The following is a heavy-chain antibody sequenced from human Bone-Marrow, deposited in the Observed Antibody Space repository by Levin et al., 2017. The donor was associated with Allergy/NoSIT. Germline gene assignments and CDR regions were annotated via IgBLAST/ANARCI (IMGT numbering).Heavy chain of an antibody. Sequence: GSLRLSCSVSGGSISNYYWNWVRQPPGKGLEWIGYIYYSGSTNYNPSLKSRVTISLDTSKRQISLKLSSVTAADTAVYYCARGGYYYDSSADYWGQGTLVTVSS. J-gene: IGHJ4*02. D-gene: IGHD3-22*01. CDR2: IYYSGST. CDR1: GGSISNYY. CDR3: ARGGYYYDSSADY. V-gene: IGHV4-59*01.